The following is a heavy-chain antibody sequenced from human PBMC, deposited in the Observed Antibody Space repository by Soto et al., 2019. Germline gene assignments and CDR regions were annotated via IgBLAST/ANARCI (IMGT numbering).Heavy chain of an antibody. V-gene: IGHV3-23*01. CDR3: ARRSSSSTFYY. CDR1: GFTFSSYA. Sequence: EVQLLESGGGLVQPGESLRLSCAASGFTFSSYAMSWVRQAPGKGLEWVSVISGSDDSTYYADSVKGRFTISRDNSKNTRYLPMTSLRAEDTAVCYCARRSSSSTFYYCCQGTLVTVS. D-gene: IGHD6-6*01. CDR2: ISGSDDST. J-gene: IGHJ4*02.